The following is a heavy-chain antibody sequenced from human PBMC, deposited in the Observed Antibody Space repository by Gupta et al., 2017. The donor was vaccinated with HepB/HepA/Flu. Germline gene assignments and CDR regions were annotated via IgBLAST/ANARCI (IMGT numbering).Heavy chain of an antibody. CDR1: GFNFGQFW. CDR3: FTSRD. D-gene: IGHD2/OR15-2a*01. Sequence: EVQVVESGGGLVQPGGSLRLPCVVSGFNFGQFWMSWVRQAPGKGLEWVANIKREGNEKHYVDSVKGRFTITRDNAKQSVYLQMNSLRVEDTAVYYCFTSRDWGQGSLVTVSS. V-gene: IGHV3-7*01. CDR2: IKREGNEK. J-gene: IGHJ1*01.